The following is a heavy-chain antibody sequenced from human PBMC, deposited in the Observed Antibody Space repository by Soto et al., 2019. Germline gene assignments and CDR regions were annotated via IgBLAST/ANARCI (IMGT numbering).Heavy chain of an antibody. CDR3: ARVDGSSYPYYYYYGMDV. V-gene: IGHV1-69*13. D-gene: IGHD6-6*01. J-gene: IGHJ6*02. CDR2: IIPIFGTA. Sequence: ASVKVSCKASGGTFSSYAISWVRQAPGQGLEWMGGIIPIFGTANYAQKFQGRVTITADESTSTAYMELSSLRSEDTAVYYCARVDGSSYPYYYYYGMDVWGQGTTVTVSS. CDR1: GGTFSSYA.